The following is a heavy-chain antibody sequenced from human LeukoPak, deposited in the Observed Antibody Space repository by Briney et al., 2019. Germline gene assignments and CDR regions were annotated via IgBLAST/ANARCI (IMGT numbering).Heavy chain of an antibody. CDR1: GGSISSSSYY. CDR2: IYYSGST. Sequence: PSETLSLTCTVSGGSISSSSYYWGWIRQPPGKGLEWIGSIYYSGSTYYNPSLKSRVTISVDTSKNQFSLKLSSVTAADTAVYYRARHISEDDFWSGYYSSSGYYYMDVWGKGTTVTVSS. V-gene: IGHV4-39*01. J-gene: IGHJ6*03. D-gene: IGHD3-3*01. CDR3: ARHISEDDFWSGYYSSSGYYYMDV.